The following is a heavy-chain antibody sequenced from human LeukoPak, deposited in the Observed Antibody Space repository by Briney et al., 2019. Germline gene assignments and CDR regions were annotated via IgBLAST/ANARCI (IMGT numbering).Heavy chain of an antibody. CDR3: ANMLYFDWLLYGYDAFDI. V-gene: IGHV3-30*02. CDR2: IRYDESYK. J-gene: IGHJ3*02. D-gene: IGHD3-9*01. CDR1: GFTFSGYG. Sequence: PGGSLRLSCAASGFTFSGYGMHWVRQAPGKGLEWVAFIRYDESYKYYADSVKGRFTISRDNSKNTLYLQMNNLRAEDTAVYYCANMLYFDWLLYGYDAFDIWGQGTMVTVSS.